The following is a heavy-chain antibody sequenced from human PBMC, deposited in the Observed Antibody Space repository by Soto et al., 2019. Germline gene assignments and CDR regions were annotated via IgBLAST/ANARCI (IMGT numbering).Heavy chain of an antibody. CDR3: ARDLFQYYDILTGYYRTPPGMDV. CDR1: RFTFSDYY. D-gene: IGHD3-9*01. Sequence: PGGSLRLSCAASRFTFSDYYMSWIRQAPGKGLEWVPYISSSSTYTNYADSVKGRFTISRDNAKDSLYLQMNSLRAEDTAVYYCARDLFQYYDILTGYYRTPPGMDVWGQGTTVTVSS. J-gene: IGHJ6*02. CDR2: ISSSSTYT. V-gene: IGHV3-11*06.